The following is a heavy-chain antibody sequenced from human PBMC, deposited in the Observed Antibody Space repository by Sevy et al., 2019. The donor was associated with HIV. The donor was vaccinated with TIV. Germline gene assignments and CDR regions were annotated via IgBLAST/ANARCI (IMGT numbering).Heavy chain of an antibody. CDR1: GGSFSNFA. CDR2: IIPIFGAP. CDR3: ARGYYYGSGSYYPPDY. D-gene: IGHD3-10*01. J-gene: IGHJ4*02. V-gene: IGHV1-69*13. Sequence: ASVNVSCKAPGGSFSNFAYIWVRQAPGQGLEWMGMIIPIFGAPNYAQKFQDRVTITADESTNTAYMELSSLISDDTAVYYCARGYYYGSGSYYPPDYWGQGTLVTVSS.